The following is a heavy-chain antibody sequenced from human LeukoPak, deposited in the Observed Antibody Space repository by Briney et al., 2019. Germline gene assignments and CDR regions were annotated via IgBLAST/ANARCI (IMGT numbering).Heavy chain of an antibody. CDR3: AREWSGWYDY. CDR2: ISSSSSYI. V-gene: IGHV3-21*01. CDR1: GLTFSSYS. Sequence: GGSRRLSCAAPGLTFSSYSMNWVRQAPGKGLEWVSSISSSSSYIYYADSVKGRFTISRDNAKNSLYLQMNSLRAEDTAVYYCAREWSGWYDYWGQGTLVTVSS. D-gene: IGHD6-19*01. J-gene: IGHJ4*02.